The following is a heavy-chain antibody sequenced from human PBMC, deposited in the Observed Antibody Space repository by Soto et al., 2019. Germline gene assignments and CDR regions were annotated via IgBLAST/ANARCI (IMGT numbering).Heavy chain of an antibody. Sequence: QLQLQESGSGLVKPSQTLSLTCAVSGASISSGGSSWSWIRQAPGTGLEWIGYIYHSGITNYNPSLKSRVTISVGKSQNQFSLSLSFVTAADTAVYYCARGLAVRGSYGLDVWGQGTTVTVSS. V-gene: IGHV4-30-2*01. CDR1: GASISSGGSS. J-gene: IGHJ6*02. CDR3: ARGLAVRGSYGLDV. CDR2: IYHSGIT. D-gene: IGHD3-10*01.